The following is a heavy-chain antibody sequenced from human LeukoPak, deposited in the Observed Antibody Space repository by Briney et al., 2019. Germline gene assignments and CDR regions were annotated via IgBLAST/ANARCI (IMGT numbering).Heavy chain of an antibody. CDR2: ISSSSSAI. CDR1: GFTFSTCS. Sequence: PGGSLRLSCAASGFTFSTCSMNWVRQAPGKGLEWVSYISSSSSAISYADSVKGRFTISRDNAKNSLYLQMNSLRAEDTAVYYCARVRITLQGGDHKYYMDVWGKGTTVTVSS. V-gene: IGHV3-48*01. CDR3: ARVRITLQGGDHKYYMDV. J-gene: IGHJ6*03. D-gene: IGHD1-14*01.